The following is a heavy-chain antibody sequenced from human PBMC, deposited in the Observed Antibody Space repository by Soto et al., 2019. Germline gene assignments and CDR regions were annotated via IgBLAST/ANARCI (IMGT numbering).Heavy chain of an antibody. CDR1: GFTFSSYE. J-gene: IGHJ6*02. CDR3: AREWKQLVYYYGMDV. CDR2: ISSSGSTI. Sequence: TGGSLRLSCAASGFTFSSYEMNWVRQAPGKGLEWVSYISSSGSTIYYADSVKGRFTISRDNAKNSLYLQMNSLRAEDTDVYYCAREWKQLVYYYGMDVWGQGTTVTVSS. V-gene: IGHV3-48*03. D-gene: IGHD6-6*01.